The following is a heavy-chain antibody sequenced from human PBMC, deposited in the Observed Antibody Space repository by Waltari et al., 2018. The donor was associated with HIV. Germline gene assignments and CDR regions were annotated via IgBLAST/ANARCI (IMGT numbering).Heavy chain of an antibody. D-gene: IGHD1-26*01. CDR2: IKQDGSDK. Sequence: EVQLVESGGGLVQPGGSLRLSCAASGFTFNSHWMSWIRQAPGKGWEWVANIKQDGSDKNYVDSVKGRFTISRDNAKNSLYLQMNSLRAEDTAVYYCVRNGGSFDYWGQGTLVTVSS. J-gene: IGHJ4*02. V-gene: IGHV3-7*01. CDR1: GFTFNSHW. CDR3: VRNGGSFDY.